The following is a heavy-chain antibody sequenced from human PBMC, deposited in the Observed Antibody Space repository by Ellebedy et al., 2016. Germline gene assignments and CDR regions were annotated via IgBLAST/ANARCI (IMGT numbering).Heavy chain of an antibody. CDR1: GGSFSGYY. D-gene: IGHD1-26*01. CDR2: IKHSGST. J-gene: IGHJ4*02. Sequence: SETLSLTCAVYGGSFSGYYWSWIRQPPGKGLEWIGEIKHSGSTNYNPSLQSRVTISVNTSKNQFSLRLTSVTAADTAVYYCARDHYGSLDFWGQGILVTVSS. V-gene: IGHV4-34*01. CDR3: ARDHYGSLDF.